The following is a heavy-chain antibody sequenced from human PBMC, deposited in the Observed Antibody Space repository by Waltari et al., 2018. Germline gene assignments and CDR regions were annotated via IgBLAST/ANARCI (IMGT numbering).Heavy chain of an antibody. CDR3: ARGGTAMLPSGY. V-gene: IGHV4-34*01. J-gene: IGHJ4*02. CDR2: INHSGST. Sequence: QVQLQQWGAGLLKPSEPLSLTCAVYGGSFSGSYWSWIRQPPGKGVGWIGEINHSGSTNYNPSLKSRVTISVDTSKNQSSLKLSSVTAADTAVYYCARGGTAMLPSGYWGQGTLVTVSS. D-gene: IGHD5-18*01. CDR1: GGSFSGSY.